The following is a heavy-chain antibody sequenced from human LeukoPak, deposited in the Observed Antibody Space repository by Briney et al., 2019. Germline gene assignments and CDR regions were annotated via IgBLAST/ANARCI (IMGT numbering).Heavy chain of an antibody. CDR2: IYTGGTI. J-gene: IGHJ5*02. D-gene: IGHD6-19*01. V-gene: IGHV3-53*01. CDR3: AGGQMFTSGGFDT. Sequence: GGSLRPSCAASEFSVSSNYMSWVRQAPGKGLEWLSVIYTGGTIYYAGSVKGRFTISRDNPKNMVYLQTNSLRAEDTALYYCAGGQMFTSGGFDTWGQGALVTVSS. CDR1: EFSVSSNY.